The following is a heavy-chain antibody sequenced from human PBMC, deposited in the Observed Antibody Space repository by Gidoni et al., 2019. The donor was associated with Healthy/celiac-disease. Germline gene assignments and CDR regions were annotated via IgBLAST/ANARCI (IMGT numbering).Heavy chain of an antibody. D-gene: IGHD5-18*01. V-gene: IGHV1-18*01. J-gene: IGHJ6*02. CDR2: ISAYNGNT. Sequence: QVQLVQSGPAVKKPGASVKVSCKASGYTFTSYGISWVRQAHGQGLEWMGWISAYNGNTNYAQKLQGRVTMTTDTSTSTAYMELRSLRSDDTAVYYCARVFLYSYGSGYYYGMDVWGQGTTVTVSS. CDR3: ARVFLYSYGSGYYYGMDV. CDR1: GYTFTSYG.